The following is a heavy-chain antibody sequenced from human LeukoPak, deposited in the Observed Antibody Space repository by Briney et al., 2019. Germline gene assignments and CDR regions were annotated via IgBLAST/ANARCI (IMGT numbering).Heavy chain of an antibody. D-gene: IGHD2-2*01. Sequence: PGGSLRLSCAASGFTFSSYSMNWVRQAPGKGLEWVSSISSSSSYIYYADSVKGRFTISRDNAKNSLYLQMNSLRAEDTAVYYCARESQGYCSSTSCYALGAFDIWGQGTVVTVSS. V-gene: IGHV3-21*01. J-gene: IGHJ3*02. CDR3: ARESQGYCSSTSCYALGAFDI. CDR2: ISSSSSYI. CDR1: GFTFSSYS.